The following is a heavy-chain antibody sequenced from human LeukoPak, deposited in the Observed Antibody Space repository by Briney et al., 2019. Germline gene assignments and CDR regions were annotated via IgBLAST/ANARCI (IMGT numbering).Heavy chain of an antibody. CDR3: ARMSVVVRGMDV. CDR2: IYYSGST. V-gene: IGHV4-39*01. J-gene: IGHJ6*02. D-gene: IGHD2-2*01. Sequence: SETLSLTCTVSGGSISSSSYYWGWIRQPPGKGLEWIGSIYYSGSTYYNPSLKSRVTISVDTSKNQFSLKLSSVTAADTAVYYCARMSVVVRGMDVWGQGTTVNVSS. CDR1: GGSISSSSYY.